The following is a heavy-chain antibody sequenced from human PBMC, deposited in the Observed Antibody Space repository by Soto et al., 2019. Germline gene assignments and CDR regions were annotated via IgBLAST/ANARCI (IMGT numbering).Heavy chain of an antibody. CDR2: IYYSGST. J-gene: IGHJ4*02. V-gene: IGHV4-31*03. CDR1: GGSISSGGYY. D-gene: IGHD3-3*01. Sequence: QVQLQESGPGLVKPSQTLSLTCTVSGGSISSGGYYWSWIRQHPGKGLEWIGYIYYSGSTYYNPSLKSRVTISVDTSKNQFSLELSSVTAADTAVYYCARSHYDFWSGYYIGVGYFDYWGQGTLVTVSS. CDR3: ARSHYDFWSGYYIGVGYFDY.